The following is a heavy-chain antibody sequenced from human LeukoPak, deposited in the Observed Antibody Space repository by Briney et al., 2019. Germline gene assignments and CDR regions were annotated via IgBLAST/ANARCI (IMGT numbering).Heavy chain of an antibody. D-gene: IGHD6-19*01. J-gene: IGHJ4*02. CDR3: ARHENTGWYYFDY. Sequence: SETLSLTCTVSGGSISSYYWSWIRQPAGKGLEWIGRSYTSGSTNYNPSLESRVTMSVDTSKNQLSLKLSSVTAADTAVYYCARHENTGWYYFDYWGQGTLVTVSS. V-gene: IGHV4-4*07. CDR2: SYTSGST. CDR1: GGSISSYY.